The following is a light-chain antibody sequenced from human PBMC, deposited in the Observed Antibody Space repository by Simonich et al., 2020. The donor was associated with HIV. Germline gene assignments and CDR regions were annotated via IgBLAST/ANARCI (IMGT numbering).Light chain of an antibody. Sequence: DIQMTQSPSPVSASVGDRVTITCRASQGISSCLAWYQKKPGKAPKLLIYAASSLQSGVPSRFSGSGSGTDFTLTISSLQPEDFATYYCQQANSFPLTFGGGTKVEIK. CDR1: QGISSC. V-gene: IGKV1-12*01. J-gene: IGKJ4*01. CDR3: QQANSFPLT. CDR2: AAS.